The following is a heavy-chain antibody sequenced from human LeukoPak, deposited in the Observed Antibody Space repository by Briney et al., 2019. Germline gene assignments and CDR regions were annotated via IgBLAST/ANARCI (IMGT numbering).Heavy chain of an antibody. Sequence: PGGSPRLSCAASKFTFSNAWMSWVRQAPGKGLEWLGRIKPNTDGGTAAYAAPVEDRFTISRDDLKGMLYLQMNSLKIEDTAVYYCATYPQNRHWGQGTLVIVSS. D-gene: IGHD2/OR15-2a*01. CDR1: KFTFSNAW. CDR3: ATYPQNRH. V-gene: IGHV3-15*01. CDR2: IKPNTDGGTA. J-gene: IGHJ4*02.